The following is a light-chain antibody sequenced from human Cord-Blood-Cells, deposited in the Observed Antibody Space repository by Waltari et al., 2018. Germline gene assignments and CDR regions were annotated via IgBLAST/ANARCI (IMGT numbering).Light chain of an antibody. CDR1: SSDVGGYNY. V-gene: IGLV2-11*01. CDR3: CSYAGSYTFV. J-gene: IGLJ1*01. Sequence: QSALTQPRSVSGSPGQSVTISCTGTSSDVGGYNYVSWYQQHPGKAPKLMIYDVSKRPYGVPERFAGSKSGNTASLTISGLQAEDEAEYYCCSYAGSYTFVFGTGTKVTVL. CDR2: DVS.